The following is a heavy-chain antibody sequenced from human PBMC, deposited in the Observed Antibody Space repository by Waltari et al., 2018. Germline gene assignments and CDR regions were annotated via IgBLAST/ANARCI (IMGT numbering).Heavy chain of an antibody. CDR3: ATSALGPYDSSGYYYFDY. V-gene: IGHV1-24*01. CDR1: GYTLTELS. Sequence: QVQLVQSGAEVKKPGASVKVSCKVSGYTLTELSMHWVRQAPGKGLEWMGGFEPEDGETSYAQKFQGRVTMTEDTSTDTAYMELSSLRSEDTAVYYCATSALGPYDSSGYYYFDYWGQGTLVTVSS. D-gene: IGHD3-22*01. CDR2: FEPEDGET. J-gene: IGHJ4*02.